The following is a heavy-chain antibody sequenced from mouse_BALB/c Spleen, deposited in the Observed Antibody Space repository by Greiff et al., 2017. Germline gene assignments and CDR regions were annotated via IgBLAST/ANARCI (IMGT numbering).Heavy chain of an antibody. Sequence: AQLKESGPSLVKPSQTLSLTCSVTGDSITSGYWNWIRKFPGNKLEYMGYISYSGSTYYNPSLKSRISITRDTSKNQYYLQLNSVTTEDTATYYCARYDYDLYYYAMDYWGQGTSVTVSS. CDR2: ISYSGST. J-gene: IGHJ4*01. V-gene: IGHV3-8*02. CDR1: GDSITSGY. CDR3: ARYDYDLYYYAMDY. D-gene: IGHD2-4*01.